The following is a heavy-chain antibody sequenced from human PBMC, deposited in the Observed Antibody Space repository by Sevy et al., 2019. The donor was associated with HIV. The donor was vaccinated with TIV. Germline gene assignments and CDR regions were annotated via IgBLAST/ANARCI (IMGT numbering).Heavy chain of an antibody. CDR3: ARVPRGQLWYSGSLGGYYYHMDV. D-gene: IGHD3-16*01. J-gene: IGHJ6*03. CDR1: GGSVSSGTYY. V-gene: IGHV4-61*01. CDR2: IYKTGST. Sequence: SETLSLSCSVSGGSVSSGTYYWSWIRQPPGKGLEWIGHIYKTGSTNYKLSLQSRVTISVDTSKNQFSLRLRYVTAAETAVYYGARVPRGQLWYSGSLGGYYYHMDVWGKGTTVTVSS.